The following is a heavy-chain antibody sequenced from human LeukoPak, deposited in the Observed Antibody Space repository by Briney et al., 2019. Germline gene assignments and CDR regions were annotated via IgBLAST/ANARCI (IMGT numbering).Heavy chain of an antibody. V-gene: IGHV3-48*03. Sequence: GGSLRLSCALSGFTLSNFEMNWVRQAPGKRLEWVSHIDTSATSMHYVDSLKGRFTISRDHAKNSLFLQMNSLRAEDTAVYYCVTDRPGVMDFDFWGQGTLVTVSS. J-gene: IGHJ4*02. D-gene: IGHD2-2*03. CDR2: IDTSATSM. CDR3: VTDRPGVMDFDF. CDR1: GFTLSNFE.